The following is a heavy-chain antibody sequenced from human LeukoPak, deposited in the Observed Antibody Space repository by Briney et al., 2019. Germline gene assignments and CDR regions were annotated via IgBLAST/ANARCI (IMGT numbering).Heavy chain of an antibody. CDR3: ARSPRVGATTYYYYGMDV. D-gene: IGHD1-26*01. Sequence: EASVKFSCKASGGTFSSYAISWVRQAPGQGLEWMGGIIPIFGTANYAQKFQGRVTITADESTSTAYMELSSLRSEDTAVYYCARSPRVGATTYYYYGMDVWGQGTTVTVSS. V-gene: IGHV1-69*13. CDR1: GGTFSSYA. J-gene: IGHJ6*02. CDR2: IIPIFGTA.